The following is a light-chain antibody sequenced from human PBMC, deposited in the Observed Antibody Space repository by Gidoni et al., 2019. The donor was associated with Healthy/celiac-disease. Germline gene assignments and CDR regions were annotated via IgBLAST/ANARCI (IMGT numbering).Light chain of an antibody. CDR1: QSVSSN. CDR2: GAS. CDR3: QQYNNWPPYT. V-gene: IGKV3-15*01. J-gene: IGKJ2*01. Sequence: EIVMTHTAATLSVSPGERATISCRASQSVSSNLAWYQQKPGQAPRLLIYGASTRATGIPARFSGSGSGTEFTLTISRLQSEDFAVYYCQQYNNWPPYTFGQGTKLEIK.